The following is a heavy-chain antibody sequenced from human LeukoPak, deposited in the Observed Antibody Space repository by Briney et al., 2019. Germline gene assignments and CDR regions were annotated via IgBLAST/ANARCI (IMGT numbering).Heavy chain of an antibody. CDR2: IKDDGSLK. CDR1: RFIFSSYW. V-gene: IGHV3-7*01. D-gene: IGHD3-22*01. Sequence: QTGGSLRLSCEASRFIFSSYWMAWVRQAPGKGLEWVANIKDDGSLKYYVDSVKGRFTISRDNAKNSLYLQMNSLRAEDTAVYYCARDRGYYDSSGYQPKPIDYWGQGTLVTVSS. J-gene: IGHJ4*02. CDR3: ARDRGYYDSSGYQPKPIDY.